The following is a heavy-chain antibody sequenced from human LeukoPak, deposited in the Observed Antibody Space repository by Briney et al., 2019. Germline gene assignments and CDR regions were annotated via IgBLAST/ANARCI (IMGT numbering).Heavy chain of an antibody. CDR2: IYPGDSDT. Sequence: GESLKISCKGSGYSFTSYRIGWVRQMPGKGLEWMGIIYPGDSDTRYSPSFQGQVTISADKSISTAYLQWSSLKASDTAMYYCATRSSIAAPTGYYYYYMDAWGKGTTVTVSS. V-gene: IGHV5-51*01. CDR3: ATRSSIAAPTGYYYYYMDA. J-gene: IGHJ6*03. D-gene: IGHD6-6*01. CDR1: GYSFTSYR.